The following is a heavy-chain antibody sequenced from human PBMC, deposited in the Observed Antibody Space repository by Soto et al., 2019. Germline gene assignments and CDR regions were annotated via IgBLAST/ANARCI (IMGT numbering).Heavy chain of an antibody. V-gene: IGHV3-64*02. D-gene: IGHD3-10*01. Sequence: SLRISCGASGFQISQNSMHWVRQAPGKGLEYVSGISSNGGGTYYADSVKGRFTISRDNPKNTLYLQMGSLRVEDMAVYYCARGRGNTVVYFFDYWGQGNLVTGSS. CDR3: ARGRGNTVVYFFDY. CDR2: ISSNGGGT. CDR1: GFQISQNS. J-gene: IGHJ4*02.